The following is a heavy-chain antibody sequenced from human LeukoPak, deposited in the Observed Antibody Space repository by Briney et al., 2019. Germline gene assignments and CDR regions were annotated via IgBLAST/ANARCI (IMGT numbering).Heavy chain of an antibody. CDR3: AKTNYANSLYYFDY. J-gene: IGHJ4*02. D-gene: IGHD2-2*01. V-gene: IGHV3-23*01. CDR1: GFTFSSYV. Sequence: GGALRLSCAASGFTFSSYVMSWVRQAPGKGLEWVSAISGSGGSTYYADSVKGRFTISRDNSKNTLYLQMNSLRAEDTAVYYCAKTNYANSLYYFDYWGQGNLVTVSS. CDR2: ISGSGGST.